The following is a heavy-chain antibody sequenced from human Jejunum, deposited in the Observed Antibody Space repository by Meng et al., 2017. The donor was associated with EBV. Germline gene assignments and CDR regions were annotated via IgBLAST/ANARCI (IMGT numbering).Heavy chain of an antibody. J-gene: IGHJ4*02. CDR3: ARDFSSGYFAY. Sequence: QTSHHGRWMPSETLAPTCAVSGGSVSSGSSYWSWIRQPPGKGLEWIGFVSDYGSTRYNSSLKSRITISADTSKNQFSLKLTSVTPADTAIYYCARDFSSGYFAYWGQGTLVTVSS. CDR2: VSDYGST. V-gene: IGHV4-61*01. CDR1: GGSVSSGSSY. D-gene: IGHD3-22*01.